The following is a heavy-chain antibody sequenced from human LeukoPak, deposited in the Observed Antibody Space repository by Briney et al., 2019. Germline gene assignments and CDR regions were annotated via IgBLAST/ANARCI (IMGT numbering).Heavy chain of an antibody. J-gene: IGHJ3*02. CDR3: ARDLRGGSFFDAFDI. V-gene: IGHV3-30*02. CDR2: IRYDGSNK. Sequence: GSLRLSCAASGFTFSSYGMHWVRQAPGKGLEWVAFIRYDGSNKYYADSVKGRFTISRGNSKNTLYLQMNSLRAEDTAVYYCARDLRGGSFFDAFDIWGQGTMVTVSS. D-gene: IGHD2-15*01. CDR1: GFTFSSYG.